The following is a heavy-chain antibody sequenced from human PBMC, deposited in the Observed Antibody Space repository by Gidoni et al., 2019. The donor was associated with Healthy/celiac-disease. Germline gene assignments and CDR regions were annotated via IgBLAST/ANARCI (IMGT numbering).Heavy chain of an antibody. J-gene: IGHJ4*02. V-gene: IGHV4-34*01. D-gene: IGHD2-15*01. CDR1: GGSFSGYY. Sequence: QVQLQQWGAGRLKPSETLSLTCSVYGGSFSGYYWSCNRQPPWKGLEWIGEINHSGSTNYNPSLKSRVTISVDTSKNQFSLKLSSVTAADTAVYYCARGRVVFDYWGQGTLVTVSS. CDR3: ARGRVVFDY. CDR2: INHSGST.